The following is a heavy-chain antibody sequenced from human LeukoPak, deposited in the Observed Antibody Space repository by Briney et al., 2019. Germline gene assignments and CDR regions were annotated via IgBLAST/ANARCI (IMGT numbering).Heavy chain of an antibody. Sequence: GGSLRLSCAASGFTFSSYEMNWVRQAPGKGLEWVSYISSSGSTMYYADSVKGRFTISRDNAKNSLYLQMNSLRVEDTGMYYCTTIHYWGQGTLITVSS. CDR1: GFTFSSYE. V-gene: IGHV3-48*03. CDR3: TTIHY. J-gene: IGHJ4*02. CDR2: ISSSGSTM.